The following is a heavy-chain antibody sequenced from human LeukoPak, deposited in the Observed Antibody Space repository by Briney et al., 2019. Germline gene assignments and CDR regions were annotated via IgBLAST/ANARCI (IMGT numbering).Heavy chain of an antibody. Sequence: ASVKVSCKASGYTFTGYYMHWVRQAPGQGLEWMGWINPNSGGTNYAQKFQGWVTMTRDTSISTAYMELSRLRSDDTAVYYCAGSYYEGTAMVGYDYWGQGTLVTVSS. CDR1: GYTFTGYY. J-gene: IGHJ4*02. V-gene: IGHV1-2*04. D-gene: IGHD5-18*01. CDR2: INPNSGGT. CDR3: AGSYYEGTAMVGYDY.